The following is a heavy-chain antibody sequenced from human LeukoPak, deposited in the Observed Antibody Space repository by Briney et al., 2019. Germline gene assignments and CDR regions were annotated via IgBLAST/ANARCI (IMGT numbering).Heavy chain of an antibody. V-gene: IGHV5-51*01. CDR2: IYPGDSDT. Sequence: GASLQISCKCSGSSFTSYWIGWVRQLPGKGLEWMGIIYPGDSDTRYSPSFQGQVTISADKSISTAYLQWSSLKGSDTAMYYCARRYYGSGSYYNWFDPWGQGTLVTVSS. J-gene: IGHJ5*02. CDR3: ARRYYGSGSYYNWFDP. CDR1: GSSFTSYW. D-gene: IGHD3-10*01.